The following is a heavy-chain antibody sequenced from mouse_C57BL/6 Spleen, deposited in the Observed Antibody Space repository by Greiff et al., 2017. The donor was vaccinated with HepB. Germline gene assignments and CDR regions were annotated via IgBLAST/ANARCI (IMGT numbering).Heavy chain of an antibody. CDR1: GYTFTDYY. Sequence: LVESGAELVRPGASVKLSCKASGYTFTDYYINWVKQRPGQGLEWIARIYPGSGNTYYNEKFKGKATLTAEKSSSTAYMQLSSLTSEDSAVYFCAREEGLGRTWFAYWGQGTLVTVSA. V-gene: IGHV1-76*01. CDR2: IYPGSGNT. D-gene: IGHD4-1*01. J-gene: IGHJ3*01. CDR3: AREEGLGRTWFAY.